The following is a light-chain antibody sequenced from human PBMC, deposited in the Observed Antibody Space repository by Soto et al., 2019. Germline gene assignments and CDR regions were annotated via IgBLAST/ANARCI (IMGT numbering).Light chain of an antibody. CDR2: VVS. CDR3: SSYTRSSTWV. CDR1: SSDVGGYNY. J-gene: IGLJ3*02. Sequence: QSALTQPASVSGSPGQSITISCTGTSSDVGGYNYVSWYQQHPGKAPKLMIYVVSNRPSGVSNRFSGSKSGSTASLTISGLQAEDEADYYCSSYTRSSTWVFGGGTKLTVL. V-gene: IGLV2-14*01.